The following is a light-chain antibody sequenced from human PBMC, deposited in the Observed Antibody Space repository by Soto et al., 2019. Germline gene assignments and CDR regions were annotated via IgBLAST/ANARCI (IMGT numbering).Light chain of an antibody. J-gene: IGLJ1*01. CDR1: SSDVGGYNY. Sequence: QSALTQPRSVSGSPGQSVTISCTGTSSDVGGYNYVSWYQQHPGKAPKLMIYDVSKRPSGVPDRFSGSKSGNTASLTISGLQAEDEADYYCCSYACSYTFRVFGTGTKLTVL. CDR3: CSYACSYTFRV. CDR2: DVS. V-gene: IGLV2-11*01.